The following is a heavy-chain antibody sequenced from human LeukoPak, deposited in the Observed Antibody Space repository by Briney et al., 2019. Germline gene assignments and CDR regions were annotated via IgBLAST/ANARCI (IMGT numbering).Heavy chain of an antibody. D-gene: IGHD3-22*01. CDR2: INWNGGST. CDR3: TAMEVLYYDSSGYYYVRDDY. Sequence: GGSLRLSCAASGFTFDDYGMSWVRQAPGKGLEWVSGINWNGGSTGYADSVKGRFTISRDDSKNTLYLQMNSLKAEDTAVYYCTAMEVLYYDSSGYYYVRDDYWGQGTLVTVSS. V-gene: IGHV3-20*04. J-gene: IGHJ4*02. CDR1: GFTFDDYG.